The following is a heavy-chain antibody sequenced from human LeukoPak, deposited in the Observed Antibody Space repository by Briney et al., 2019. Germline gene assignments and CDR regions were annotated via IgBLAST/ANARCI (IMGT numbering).Heavy chain of an antibody. CDR2: ISGSGGST. V-gene: IGHV3-23*01. J-gene: IGHJ4*02. CDR3: ATASSGWYWYFDY. D-gene: IGHD6-19*01. Sequence: GGSLRLSCAASGFTFSSYAMSWVRQAPGKGLEWVSAISGSGGSTYYADSVKGRFTISRDNSKNTLYLQMNSLRADDTAVYYCATASSGWYWYFDYWGQGSLVTVSS. CDR1: GFTFSSYA.